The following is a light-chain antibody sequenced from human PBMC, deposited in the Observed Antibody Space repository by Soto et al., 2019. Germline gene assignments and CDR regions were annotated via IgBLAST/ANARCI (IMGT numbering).Light chain of an antibody. J-gene: IGLJ2*01. CDR2: SNN. V-gene: IGLV1-44*01. Sequence: QYVLTQPPSASGTPGQRVTISCSGSSSNIGSNTVNWYQQLPGTAPKLLICSNNQRPSGVPDRFSGSKSGTSASLAISGLQSEDEADYYCAAWDDSLNGVVFGGGTKLTVL. CDR3: AAWDDSLNGVV. CDR1: SSNIGSNT.